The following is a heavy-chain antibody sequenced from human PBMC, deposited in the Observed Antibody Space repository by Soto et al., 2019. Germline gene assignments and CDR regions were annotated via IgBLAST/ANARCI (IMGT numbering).Heavy chain of an antibody. V-gene: IGHV4-59*08. CDR1: GGSIRNNY. Sequence: SETLALTCTVSGGSIRNNYWSWIRQPPGKGLEWVGYIYYTGTSKYNPSLKSRVTISVDSSKNQFSLKLDSVTAADTAVYYCARLGGYYQAFDNWGQGTLVTVSS. CDR3: ARLGGYYQAFDN. D-gene: IGHD3-3*01. CDR2: IYYTGTS. J-gene: IGHJ4*02.